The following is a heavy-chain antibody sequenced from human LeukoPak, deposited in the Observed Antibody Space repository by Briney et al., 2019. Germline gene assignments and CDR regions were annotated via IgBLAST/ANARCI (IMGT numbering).Heavy chain of an antibody. Sequence: SETLSLTCTVSGASISSYYWSWIRQPPGKGLEWIGYIYYSGSTKYNPSLKSRVTISVDTSKNQFSLKLSSVTAADTAVYYCARDHGFFGVVSLNDAFDLWGQGTMVTVSS. CDR3: ARDHGFFGVVSLNDAFDL. CDR1: GASISSYY. V-gene: IGHV4-59*01. CDR2: IYYSGST. J-gene: IGHJ3*01. D-gene: IGHD3-3*01.